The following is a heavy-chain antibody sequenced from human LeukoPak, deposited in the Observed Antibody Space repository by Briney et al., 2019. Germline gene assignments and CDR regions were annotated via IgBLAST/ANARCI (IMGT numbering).Heavy chain of an antibody. CDR2: IYSSGIT. CDR3: ARNSYSGSYFGY. CDR1: GGSVSSNRYY. D-gene: IGHD1-26*01. Sequence: SQTLSLTCTVSGGSVSSNRYYWTWIGQPAGKGLEWIGHIYSSGITHYNPSLKSRVTISVDTSKNQFSLKLGSVTAADTAVYYCARNSYSGSYFGYWGQGTLVTVSS. J-gene: IGHJ4*02. V-gene: IGHV4-61*09.